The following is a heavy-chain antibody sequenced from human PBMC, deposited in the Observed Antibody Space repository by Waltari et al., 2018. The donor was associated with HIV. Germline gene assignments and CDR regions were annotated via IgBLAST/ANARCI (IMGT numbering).Heavy chain of an antibody. CDR2: ISYDGSNK. V-gene: IGHV3-30*03. D-gene: IGHD3-10*01. CDR1: GFTFSSYG. J-gene: IGHJ5*02. CDR3: ATPMVRAPSGFDP. Sequence: QVQLVESGGGVVQPGRSLRLSCAASGFTFSSYGMHWVRQAPGKGLEWVAVISYDGSNKYYADSVKGRFTISRDNSKNTLYLQMNSLRAEDTAVYYCATPMVRAPSGFDPWGQGTLVTVSS.